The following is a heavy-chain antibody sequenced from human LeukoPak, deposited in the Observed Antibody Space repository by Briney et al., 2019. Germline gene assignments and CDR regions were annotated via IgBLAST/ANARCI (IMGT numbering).Heavy chain of an antibody. CDR1: GGSISSSSYY. J-gene: IGHJ4*02. D-gene: IGHD1-26*01. CDR2: IYYRGST. V-gene: IGHV4-39*07. Sequence: SETLSLTCTVSGGSISSSSYYWGWIRQPPGRGLEWIASIYYRGSTHYNPSLASLKSRVTISGDTSKNQFSLKLSSVTAADTAVYYCARYREVGATVDYWGQGTLVTVSS. CDR3: ARYREVGATVDY.